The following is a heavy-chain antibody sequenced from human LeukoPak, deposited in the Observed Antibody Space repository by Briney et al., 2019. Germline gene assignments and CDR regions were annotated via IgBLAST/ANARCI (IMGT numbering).Heavy chain of an antibody. CDR1: GFTFSSYA. Sequence: GGSLRLSCAASGFTFSSYAMSWVRQAPGKGLEWVAFIRYDGSNEYYADSVKGRFTISRDKSKNTLSLQMNGLRVEDTAVYYCAKVMPPGRIRFYSYYMDVWGKGTTVTVS. CDR2: IRYDGSNE. CDR3: AKVMPPGRIRFYSYYMDV. D-gene: IGHD2-15*01. V-gene: IGHV3-30*02. J-gene: IGHJ6*03.